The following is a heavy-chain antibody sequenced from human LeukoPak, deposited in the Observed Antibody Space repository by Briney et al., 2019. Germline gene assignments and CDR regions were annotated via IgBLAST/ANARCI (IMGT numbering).Heavy chain of an antibody. CDR3: ARDGYTSGSNLEYFQH. CDR1: GGSISSYY. CDR2: IYYSGST. D-gene: IGHD6-19*01. V-gene: IGHV4-59*01. Sequence: SETLSLTCTVSGGSISSYYWSWIRQPPGKGLEWIGYIYYSGSTNYNPSLKSRVTISVDTSKNQFSLKLSSVDAADTAVYYCARDGYTSGSNLEYFQHWGQGTLVTVSS. J-gene: IGHJ1*01.